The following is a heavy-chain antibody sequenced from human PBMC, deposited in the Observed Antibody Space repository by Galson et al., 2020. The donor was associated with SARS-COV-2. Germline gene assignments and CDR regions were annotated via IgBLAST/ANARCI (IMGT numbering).Heavy chain of an antibody. CDR3: ARDLKAERGATPRYYYYGMDV. J-gene: IGHJ6*02. V-gene: IGHV3-11*01. D-gene: IGHD1-26*01. CDR1: GFTFSDYY. Sequence: GGPLRLSCAASGFTFSDYYMSWIRQAPGKGLEWVSYISSSGSTIYYSDSVKGRFTISRDNAKNSLYLQMNSLRAEDTAVYYCARDLKAERGATPRYYYYGMDVWGQGTTVTVSS. CDR2: ISSSGSTI.